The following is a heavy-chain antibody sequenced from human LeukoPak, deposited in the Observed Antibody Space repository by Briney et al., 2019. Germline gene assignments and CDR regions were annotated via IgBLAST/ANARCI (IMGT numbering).Heavy chain of an antibody. Sequence: GESLKISCKGSGYSFTSYWIGRVRQMPGKGLEWMGIIYPGDSDIRYSPSFQGQVTISVDKSISTAYLQWSSLKASDTAIYYCARLRAIAVAGFFDPWGQGTLVTVSS. CDR2: IYPGDSDI. CDR3: ARLRAIAVAGFFDP. CDR1: GYSFTSYW. V-gene: IGHV5-51*01. J-gene: IGHJ5*02. D-gene: IGHD6-19*01.